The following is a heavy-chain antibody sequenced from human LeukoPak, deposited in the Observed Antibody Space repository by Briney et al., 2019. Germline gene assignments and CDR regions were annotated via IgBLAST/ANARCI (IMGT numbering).Heavy chain of an antibody. J-gene: IGHJ6*03. D-gene: IGHD2-15*01. CDR2: TYYRSKWYN. CDR3: ARGMVYCSGGSCYSHYYYYMDV. V-gene: IGHV6-1*01. Sequence: SQTLSLTCAISGDSVSSNSAAWNWIRQSPSRGLEWLGRTYYRSKWYNDYAVSVKSRITINPDTSKNQFSLQLNSVTPEDTAVYYCARGMVYCSGGSCYSHYYYYMDVWGKGTTVTISS. CDR1: GDSVSSNSAA.